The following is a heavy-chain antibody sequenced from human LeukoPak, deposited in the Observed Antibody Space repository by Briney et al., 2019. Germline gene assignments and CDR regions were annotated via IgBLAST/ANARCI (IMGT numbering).Heavy chain of an antibody. CDR1: SDSISSYY. CDR3: AKDSRSSGWGYFDY. J-gene: IGHJ4*03. Sequence: PSETLSLTCTVPSDSISSYYWSWVRQAPGKGLEWVTFIWYDGSNKYYADSVKGRFTISRDNSKNTLYLQMNSLRAEDTAVYYCAKDSRSSGWGYFDYWGQGTLVTVSS. D-gene: IGHD6-19*01. CDR2: IWYDGSNK. V-gene: IGHV3-30*02.